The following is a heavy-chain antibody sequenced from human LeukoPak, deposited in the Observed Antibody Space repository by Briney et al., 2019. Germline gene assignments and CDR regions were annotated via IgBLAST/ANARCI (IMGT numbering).Heavy chain of an antibody. V-gene: IGHV1-18*01. CDR3: ARGLRSIGYSTGYFDY. D-gene: IGHD4-17*01. CDR1: GYTFTSYG. J-gene: IGHJ4*02. Sequence: ASVKVSCKASGYTFTSYGISWVRQAPGQGLEWMGWISAYNGNTNYAQKLQGRVTMTTDTSTSTAYMELRSLRSDDTAVYYCARGLRSIGYSTGYFDYWGQGTLVTVSS. CDR2: ISAYNGNT.